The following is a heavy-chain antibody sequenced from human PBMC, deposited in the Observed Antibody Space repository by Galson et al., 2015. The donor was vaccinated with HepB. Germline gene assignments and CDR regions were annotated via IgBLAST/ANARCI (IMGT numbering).Heavy chain of an antibody. V-gene: IGHV3-7*03. CDR3: ARMGHRRAGYYYDSSGYYLFDY. D-gene: IGHD3-22*01. CDR1: GFTFSSYW. Sequence: SLRLSCAASGFTFSSYWMSWVRQAPGKGLEWVANIKQDGSEKYYVDSVKGRFTISRDNAKNSLYLQMNSLRAEDTAVYYCARMGHRRAGYYYDSSGYYLFDYWGQGTLVTVSS. J-gene: IGHJ4*02. CDR2: IKQDGSEK.